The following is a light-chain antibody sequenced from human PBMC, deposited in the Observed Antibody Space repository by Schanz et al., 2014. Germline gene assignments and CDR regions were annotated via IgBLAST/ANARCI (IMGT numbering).Light chain of an antibody. CDR3: QAWDSSTVWV. Sequence: SSELTQPPSVSVSPGQTASITCSGDKLGTKYACWYQQKPGQSPVLVIYQDTKRPSGIPERFSGSNSGTTATLTISGTQAMDEADYYCQAWDSSTVWVFGGGTKLT. J-gene: IGLJ3*02. V-gene: IGLV3-1*01. CDR1: KLGTKY. CDR2: QDT.